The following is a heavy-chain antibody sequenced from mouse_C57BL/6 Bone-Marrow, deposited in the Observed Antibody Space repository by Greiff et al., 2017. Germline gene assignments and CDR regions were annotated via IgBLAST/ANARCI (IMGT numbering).Heavy chain of an antibody. D-gene: IGHD1-3*01. V-gene: IGHV1-64*01. CDR1: GYTFTSYC. J-gene: IGHJ3*01. CDR3: ARSRLTGFAY. CDR2: INPNSGST. Sequence: QVQLQRPGPELVKPLPSVSLFCKASGYTFTSYCTLWVKQRPAQGLEWIGMINPNSGSTHYTEPFTTKATLTVDTSSSTAYTLLSSLTSEDSAVYYCARSRLTGFAYGGQGILVTV.